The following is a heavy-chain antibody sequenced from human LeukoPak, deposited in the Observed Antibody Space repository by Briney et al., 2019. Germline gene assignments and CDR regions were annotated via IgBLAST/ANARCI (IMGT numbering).Heavy chain of an antibody. CDR2: IYYSGST. V-gene: IGHV4-59*01. CDR3: ARGTGYKPFDY. D-gene: IGHD5-24*01. J-gene: IGHJ4*02. Sequence: PSETLSLTCTVSGGSINSYYWSWIRQSPGKGLEWIGYIYYSGSTNCNPSLKSRVTISVDTSKNQFSLKLNSVTAADTAVYYCARGTGYKPFDYWGQGTLVTVSS. CDR1: GGSINSYY.